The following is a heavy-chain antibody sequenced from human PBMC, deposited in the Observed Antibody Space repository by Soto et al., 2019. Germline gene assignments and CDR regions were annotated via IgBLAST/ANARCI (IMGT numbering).Heavy chain of an antibody. CDR3: ARVEAVAGLYNYHGLDV. Sequence: QVQLVQSGAEVKEPGSSVKVSCKVSGGTFSNYAIDWVRLAPGHGLEWMGGIVPIFGTTYYTQKFQGRATIIADDSTTTAYLEMSSLRSEDTDIYYCARVEAVAGLYNYHGLDVWGQGTAVTVSS. D-gene: IGHD6-19*01. J-gene: IGHJ6*02. CDR2: IVPIFGTT. CDR1: GGTFSNYA. V-gene: IGHV1-69*12.